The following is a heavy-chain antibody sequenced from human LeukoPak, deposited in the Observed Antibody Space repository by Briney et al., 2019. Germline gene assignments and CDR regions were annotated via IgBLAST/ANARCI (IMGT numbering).Heavy chain of an antibody. CDR3: ASMASFAKWLLPSYYFDY. V-gene: IGHV1-18*01. J-gene: IGHJ4*02. D-gene: IGHD3-22*01. CDR2: INTYNGST. CDR1: GYTFTSCG. Sequence: ASVNVSFKSSGYTFTSCGICWVRQAPPPGLEWMGWINTYNGSTNNAKKLQGRLTITTETSTSTDYMVLRSLRSVDTAVSYGASMASFAKWLLPSYYFDYWGQGTLVTVSS.